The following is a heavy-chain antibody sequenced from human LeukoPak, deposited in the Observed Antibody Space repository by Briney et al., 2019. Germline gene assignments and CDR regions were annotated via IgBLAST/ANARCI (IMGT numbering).Heavy chain of an antibody. CDR2: ISSSGSTI. J-gene: IGHJ4*02. CDR3: AREGTAVATNFDY. Sequence: GGSLRLSCAASGFTFSSYEMNWVRQAPGKGLEWVSYISSSGSTIYYADSVKGRFTISRDNAKNSLYLQMNSLRAEDTAVYYCAREGTAVATNFDYWGQGTPVTVSS. CDR1: GFTFSSYE. V-gene: IGHV3-48*03. D-gene: IGHD5-18*01.